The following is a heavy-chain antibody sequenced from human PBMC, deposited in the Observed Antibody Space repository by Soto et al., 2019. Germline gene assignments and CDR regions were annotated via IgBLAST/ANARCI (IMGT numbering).Heavy chain of an antibody. Sequence: GGSLRLSCAATGFNFGSYAMGWVRQAPGKGLEWVSGVRGSGSSPYYADSVKGRLTISKDKSKNTLYLDLNNLRSEDTAVYFCVKGKESGYRGAFDSWGQGTMVTVSS. CDR1: GFNFGSYA. CDR2: VRGSGSSP. J-gene: IGHJ4*02. CDR3: VKGKESGYRGAFDS. D-gene: IGHD5-18*01. V-gene: IGHV3-23*01.